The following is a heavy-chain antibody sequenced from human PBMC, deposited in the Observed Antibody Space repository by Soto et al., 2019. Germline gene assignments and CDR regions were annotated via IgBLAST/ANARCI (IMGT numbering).Heavy chain of an antibody. Sequence: QVQLVESGGGVVQPGRSLRLSCAASGFTFSSYGMHWVRQAPGKGLEWVAVIWYDGSNKDYADSVKGRFTISRDNSKNTLYLQMNSLRAEDTAVYYCARPTYSSSWDGVYFDYWGQGTLVTVSS. CDR2: IWYDGSNK. CDR3: ARPTYSSSWDGVYFDY. D-gene: IGHD6-13*01. CDR1: GFTFSSYG. V-gene: IGHV3-33*01. J-gene: IGHJ4*02.